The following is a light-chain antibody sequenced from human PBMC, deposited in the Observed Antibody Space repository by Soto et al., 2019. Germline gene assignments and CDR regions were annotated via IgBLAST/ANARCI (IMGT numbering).Light chain of an antibody. CDR2: GAS. CDR1: QSVSSY. Sequence: EIVMTQSPATLSGSPGERATLSCRASQSVSSYLAWYQQKPGQAPRPLIYGASTRATGIPARFSGSGSGTEFTLTISSLQSEDFAVYYCQQYNNWPRTFGQGTTVDI. CDR3: QQYNNWPRT. V-gene: IGKV3-15*01. J-gene: IGKJ1*01.